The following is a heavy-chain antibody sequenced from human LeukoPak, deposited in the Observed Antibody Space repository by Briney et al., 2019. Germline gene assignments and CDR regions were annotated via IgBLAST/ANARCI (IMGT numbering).Heavy chain of an antibody. CDR1: GGSFSGYY. D-gene: IGHD5-18*01. V-gene: IGHV4-34*01. CDR3: ARGTRGYSYGSIFDY. CDR2: INHSGST. Sequence: KPSETLSLTCAVYGGSFSGYYWSWIRQPPGKGLEWIGEINHSGSTNYNPSLKSRVTISVDTSKNQFSLKLSSVTAADTAVYYCARGTRGYSYGSIFDYWGQGTLVTVSS. J-gene: IGHJ4*02.